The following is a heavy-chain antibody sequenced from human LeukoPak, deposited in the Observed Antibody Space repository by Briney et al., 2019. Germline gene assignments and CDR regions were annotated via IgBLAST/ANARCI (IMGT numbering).Heavy chain of an antibody. Sequence: SQTLSLTCAISGDSVSNNNAAWNWIRQSPSRGLEWLGRTYYRSKWYNDYAASVKSRITINPDTSKNQFSLQLNSVTPEDTAVYYCAREGSRYSGYDSTDPFDYWGQGTLVTVSS. CDR1: GDSVSNNNAA. CDR3: AREGSRYSGYDSTDPFDY. V-gene: IGHV6-1*01. D-gene: IGHD5-12*01. CDR2: TYYRSKWYN. J-gene: IGHJ4*02.